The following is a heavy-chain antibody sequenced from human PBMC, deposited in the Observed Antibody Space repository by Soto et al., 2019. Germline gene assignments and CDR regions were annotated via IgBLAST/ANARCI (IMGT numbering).Heavy chain of an antibody. CDR3: ARVQRELLRDYYYYYGMDV. CDR1: GYTFTTYY. CDR2: INPSGGST. V-gene: IGHV1-46*01. J-gene: IGHJ6*02. Sequence: ASVKVSCKTSGYTFTTYYMHWVRRAPGQGLEWMGMINPSGGSTSYAQKFQGRVTMTRDTSTRTIYMELSSLRAEDTAVYYCARVQRELLRDYYYYYGMDVWGQGTTVTVSS. D-gene: IGHD1-26*01.